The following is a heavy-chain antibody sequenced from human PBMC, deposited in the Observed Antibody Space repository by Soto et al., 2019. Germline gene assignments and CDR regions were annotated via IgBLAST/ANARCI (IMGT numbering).Heavy chain of an antibody. D-gene: IGHD2-2*01. Sequence: QITLKESGPTLVKPTQTLTLTCTFSGFSLSTSGVGVGWIRQPPGKALEWLALIYWDDDKRYSPSLKSRLTITKDTSKNQVVLTMTNMDPVDTATYYCATLRRRIVVVPAARYDAFDIWGQGTMVTVSS. CDR1: GFSLSTSGVG. J-gene: IGHJ3*02. V-gene: IGHV2-5*02. CDR2: IYWDDDK. CDR3: ATLRRRIVVVPAARYDAFDI.